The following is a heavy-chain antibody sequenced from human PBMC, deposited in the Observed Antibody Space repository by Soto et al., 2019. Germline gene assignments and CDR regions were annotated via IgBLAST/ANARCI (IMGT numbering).Heavy chain of an antibody. CDR1: GGSISSYY. CDR3: ARHGRDYVGWFDP. D-gene: IGHD4-17*01. Sequence: PSETLSLTCTVSGGSISSYYWSWIRQPPGKGLEWIGYIYYSGSTNYNPSLKSRVTISVDTSKNQFSLKLSSVTAADTAVYYCARHGRDYVGWFDPWGQGTLVTVSS. CDR2: IYYSGST. J-gene: IGHJ5*02. V-gene: IGHV4-59*08.